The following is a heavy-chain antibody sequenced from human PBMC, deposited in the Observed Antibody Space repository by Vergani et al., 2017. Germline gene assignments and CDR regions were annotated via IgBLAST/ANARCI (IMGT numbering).Heavy chain of an antibody. V-gene: IGHV3-30*18. CDR2: ISSDGSNK. J-gene: IGHJ4*02. Sequence: QVQLVESGGGVVQPGRSLRLSCAASGFTFSSYGMHWVRQAPGNALAWVAVISSDGSNKYYADSVKGRFTISRDNSKNTLYLQMNSLRAEDTAVYYCAKLIAVAGTGENYFDYWGQGTLVTVSS. D-gene: IGHD6-19*01. CDR1: GFTFSSYG. CDR3: AKLIAVAGTGENYFDY.